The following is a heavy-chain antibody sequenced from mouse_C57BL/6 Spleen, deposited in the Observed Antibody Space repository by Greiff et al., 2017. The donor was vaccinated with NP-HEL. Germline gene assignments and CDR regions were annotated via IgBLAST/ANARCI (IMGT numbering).Heavy chain of an antibody. CDR3: AREDHYYAMDY. J-gene: IGHJ4*01. CDR2: INPYNGGT. V-gene: IGHV1-19*01. Sequence: EVQLQQSGPVLVKPGASVKMSCKASGYTFTDYYMNWVKQSHGKSLEWIGVINPYNGGTSYNQKFKGKATLTVDKSSSTAYMELNSLTSEDSAVYYWAREDHYYAMDYWGQGTSVTVSS. CDR1: GYTFTDYY.